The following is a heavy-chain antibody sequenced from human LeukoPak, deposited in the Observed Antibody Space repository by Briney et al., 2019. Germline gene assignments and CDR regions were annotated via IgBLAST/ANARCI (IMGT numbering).Heavy chain of an antibody. V-gene: IGHV3-23*01. CDR3: ARGYGYNDY. CDR1: GFTFGGYA. D-gene: IGHD5-24*01. Sequence: GGSLRLSCAASGFTFGGYAMTWVRQAPGKGLEWVSSIGDSGHTTHYADSVTGRFTISRDNSKNTLYLQMSSLRAEDTAVYYCARGYGYNDYWGQGTLVTVSS. J-gene: IGHJ4*02. CDR2: IGDSGHTT.